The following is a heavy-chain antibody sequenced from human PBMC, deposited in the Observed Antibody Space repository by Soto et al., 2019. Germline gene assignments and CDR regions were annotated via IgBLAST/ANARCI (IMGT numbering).Heavy chain of an antibody. J-gene: IGHJ6*02. CDR3: ARGRESHYYYGLEV. Sequence: QVQLVQSGAEMKAPGSSVKVSCKTSGGAFNTFGISWVRQVPGQGLEWMGGLIPTFALPNYAEKFKGRVSITADESLSTSYMELKNLRSNDTGIYWCARGRESHYYYGLEVWGQGTTVTV. V-gene: IGHV1-69*01. CDR2: LIPTFALP. D-gene: IGHD3-10*01. CDR1: GGAFNTFG.